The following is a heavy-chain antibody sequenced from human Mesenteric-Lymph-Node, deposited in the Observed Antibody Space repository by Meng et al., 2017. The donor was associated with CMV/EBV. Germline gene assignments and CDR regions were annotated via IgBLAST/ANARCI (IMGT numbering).Heavy chain of an antibody. J-gene: IGHJ3*02. CDR2: IYTGGDT. CDR3: ARPRRGGSAFDI. Sequence: GESLKISCAASGFTFSTYGIHWVRQAPGKGLEWVSVIYTGGDTYYADSVKGRFIISRDDSKNTLYLQMNSLRAEDTAVYYCARPRRGGSAFDIWGRGTMVTVSS. D-gene: IGHD1-26*01. V-gene: IGHV3-NL1*01. CDR1: GFTFSTYG.